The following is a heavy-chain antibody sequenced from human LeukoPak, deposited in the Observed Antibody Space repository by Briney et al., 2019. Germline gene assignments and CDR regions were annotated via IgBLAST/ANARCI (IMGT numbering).Heavy chain of an antibody. CDR1: GGSISSYY. Sequence: SETLSLTCTVSGGSISSYYWSWIRQPPGKGLEWIGYIYYSGSTNYNPSLKSRVTISVNTSKNQFSLKLSSVTAADTAVYYCAREPAVPYCSSTSCSSYYYYYGMDVWGQGTTVTVSS. D-gene: IGHD2-2*01. J-gene: IGHJ6*02. CDR2: IYYSGST. V-gene: IGHV4-59*01. CDR3: AREPAVPYCSSTSCSSYYYYYGMDV.